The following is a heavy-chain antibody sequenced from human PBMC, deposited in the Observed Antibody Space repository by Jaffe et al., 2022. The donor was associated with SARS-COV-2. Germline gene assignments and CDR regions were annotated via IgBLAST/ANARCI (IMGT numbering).Heavy chain of an antibody. CDR3: AKSGDTSSWHGRWFDP. J-gene: IGHJ5*02. Sequence: EVQLVESGGGLVQPGGSLRLSCAASGFTFSSYAMSWVRQAPGKGLEWVSAFSGSGGRTYYADSVKGRFTISRDTSKNTLYLQMNSLRAEDTAVYYCAKSGDTSSWHGRWFDPWGQGTLVTVSS. CDR2: FSGSGGRT. V-gene: IGHV3-23*04. D-gene: IGHD6-13*01. CDR1: GFTFSSYA.